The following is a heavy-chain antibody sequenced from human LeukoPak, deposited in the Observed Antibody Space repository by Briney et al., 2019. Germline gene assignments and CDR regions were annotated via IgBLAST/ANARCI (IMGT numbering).Heavy chain of an antibody. J-gene: IGHJ3*02. CDR1: GFTFSSYA. CDR3: ARVGLHTWDAFDI. D-gene: IGHD4-11*01. Sequence: QSGGSLRLSCAASGFTFSSYAMSWVRQAPGKGLEWVSAISGSGGSTYYADSVKGRFTISRDNSKDTLYLQMNSLRAEDTAVYYCARVGLHTWDAFDIWGQGTMVTVSS. CDR2: ISGSGGST. V-gene: IGHV3-23*01.